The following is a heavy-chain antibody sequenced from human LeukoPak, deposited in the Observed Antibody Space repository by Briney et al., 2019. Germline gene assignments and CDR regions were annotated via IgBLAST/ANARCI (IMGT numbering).Heavy chain of an antibody. J-gene: IGHJ4*02. CDR2: IYYTGSA. Sequence: PSETLSLTCTVSGDSISSSSYYWGWIRQPPGKGLEWIGYIYYTGSAYYNPSLKSRVTLSVDTSKNHFSLKLSSVTAADTAVYYCARHSGAYYADFDSWGQGTLVTVSS. CDR1: GDSISSSSYY. D-gene: IGHD1-26*01. V-gene: IGHV4-39*01. CDR3: ARHSGAYYADFDS.